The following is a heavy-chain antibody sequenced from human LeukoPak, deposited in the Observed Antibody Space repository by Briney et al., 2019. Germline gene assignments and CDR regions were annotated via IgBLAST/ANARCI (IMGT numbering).Heavy chain of an antibody. Sequence: SVKVSCKASGGTFSSYAISWVRQAPGQGLEWMGRIIPISGIANYAQKFQGRVTITADKSTSTAYMELSSLRSEDTAVYYCARQDGYNLRGIGPIDPWGQGTLVTVSS. V-gene: IGHV1-69*04. CDR3: ARQDGYNLRGIGPIDP. CDR2: IIPISGIA. D-gene: IGHD5-24*01. CDR1: GGTFSSYA. J-gene: IGHJ5*02.